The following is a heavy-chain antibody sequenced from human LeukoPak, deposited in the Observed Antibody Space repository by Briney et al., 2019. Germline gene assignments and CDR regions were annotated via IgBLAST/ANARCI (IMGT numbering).Heavy chain of an antibody. Sequence: PGGSLRLSCAASGFTFSNYVMSWVRQAPGKGLEWVSGISGSGSSTYYANSVKGRFTISRDNSKNTLYLQMSSLRAEDTAVYYCAKEQIRAPSWGQGTLVTVSS. CDR1: GFTFSNYV. V-gene: IGHV3-23*01. CDR2: ISGSGSST. D-gene: IGHD3-10*01. J-gene: IGHJ4*02. CDR3: AKEQIRAPS.